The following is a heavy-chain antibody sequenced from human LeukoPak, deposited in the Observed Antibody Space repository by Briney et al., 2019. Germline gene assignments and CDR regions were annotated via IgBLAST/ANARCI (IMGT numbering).Heavy chain of an antibody. Sequence: GGSLRLSCAASGFTFSSYGMHWVRQAPGKGLEWVAFIRYDGSNKYYADSVKGRFTISRDNSKNTLYLQMNSLRAEDTAVYYCAKDNYGSGSSYYYYYMDVWGKGTTVTISS. D-gene: IGHD3-10*01. J-gene: IGHJ6*03. CDR2: IRYDGSNK. V-gene: IGHV3-30*02. CDR3: AKDNYGSGSSYYYYYMDV. CDR1: GFTFSSYG.